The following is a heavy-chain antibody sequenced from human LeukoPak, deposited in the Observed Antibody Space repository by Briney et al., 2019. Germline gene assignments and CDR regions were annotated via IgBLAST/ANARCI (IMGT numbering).Heavy chain of an antibody. V-gene: IGHV3-48*04. D-gene: IGHD5-18*01. CDR2: ISSSSSTI. Sequence: GGSLRLSCAVSGFTFSSYSMNWVRQAPGKGLEWVSYISSSSSTIHYADSVKGRFTISRDNAKNSPYLQMNSLRAEDTAVYYCASPRYSYADAGFDYWGQGTLVTVSS. CDR3: ASPRYSYADAGFDY. J-gene: IGHJ4*02. CDR1: GFTFSSYS.